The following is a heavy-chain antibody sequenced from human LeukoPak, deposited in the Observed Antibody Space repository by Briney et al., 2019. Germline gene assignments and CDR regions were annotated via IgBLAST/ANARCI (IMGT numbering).Heavy chain of an antibody. V-gene: IGHV1-46*01. CDR1: GYTFSDYY. CDR2: INPSGGST. CDR3: ARLGATYFDY. D-gene: IGHD1-26*01. J-gene: IGHJ4*02. Sequence: EASVKVSCKASGYTFSDYYIHWVRQAPGQGLEWMGMINPSGGSTSYAQKFQGRVTMTRDTSTSTVYMELSRLRSDDTAVYYCARLGATYFDYWGQGTLVTVSS.